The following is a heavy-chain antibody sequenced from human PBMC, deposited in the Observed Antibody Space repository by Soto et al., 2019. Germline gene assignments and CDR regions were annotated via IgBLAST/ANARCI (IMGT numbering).Heavy chain of an antibody. D-gene: IGHD6-13*01. CDR1: GFTFSSYG. J-gene: IGHJ4*02. CDR3: ARDVGCSSWHEGGYYFDY. Sequence: GGSLRLSCAASGFTFSSYGMHWVRQAPGKGLEWVAVIWYDGSNKYYADSVKGRFTISRDNSKNTLYLQMDSLRAEDTAVYYCARDVGCSSWHEGGYYFDYWGQGTLVTVSS. CDR2: IWYDGSNK. V-gene: IGHV3-33*01.